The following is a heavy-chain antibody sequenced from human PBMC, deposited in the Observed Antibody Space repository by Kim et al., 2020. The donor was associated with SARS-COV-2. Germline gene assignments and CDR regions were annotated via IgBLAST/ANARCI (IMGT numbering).Heavy chain of an antibody. CDR1: GGSISSSSYY. D-gene: IGHD6-19*01. J-gene: IGHJ4*02. CDR2: IYYTGST. V-gene: IGHV4-39*07. Sequence: SETLSLTCTVSGGSISSSSYYWGWIRQPPGKGLEWIGSIYYTGSTYYNSSLKSRVTISLDTSKNQFSLRLSSMTAADTAVYYCALDSSGFYWGRGTLVTVSS. CDR3: ALDSSGFY.